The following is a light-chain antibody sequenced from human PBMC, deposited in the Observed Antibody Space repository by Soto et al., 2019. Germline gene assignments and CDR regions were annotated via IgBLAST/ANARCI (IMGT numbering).Light chain of an antibody. J-gene: IGKJ3*01. CDR2: DAS. CDR1: QSVSSSY. V-gene: IGKV3D-20*02. CDR3: QQRSNWLFT. Sequence: EIVLTQSPGTPSLSPGERATLSCRASQSVSSSYLAWYQQKPGQAPRLLIYDASNRATGIPARFSGSGSGTDFTLTISSLEPEDFAVYYCQQRSNWLFTFGPGTKVDIK.